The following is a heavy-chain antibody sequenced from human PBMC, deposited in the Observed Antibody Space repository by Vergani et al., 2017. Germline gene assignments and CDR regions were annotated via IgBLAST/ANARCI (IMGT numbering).Heavy chain of an antibody. CDR2: ISSSSSYI. Sequence: EVQLVESGGGLVKPGGSLRLSCAASGFTFSSYSMNWVRQAPGKGLEWVSSISSSSSYIYYADSVKGRFTISRDNAKNSLYLQMNSLGAEDTAVYYCARVGGVWGCSGGSCYDYWGQGTLVTVSS. CDR1: GFTFSSYS. CDR3: ARVGGVWGCSGGSCYDY. D-gene: IGHD2-15*01. J-gene: IGHJ4*02. V-gene: IGHV3-21*04.